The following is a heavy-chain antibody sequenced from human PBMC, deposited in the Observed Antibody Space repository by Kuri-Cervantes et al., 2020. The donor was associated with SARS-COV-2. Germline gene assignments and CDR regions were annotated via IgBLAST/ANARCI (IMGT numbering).Heavy chain of an antibody. Sequence: LSLTCAASGFTFSNAWMRWVRQAPGKGPEWVASIKKDGSEGYYVDSVKGRFTISRDDAKNSLYLQMNSLRDEDTAVYYCASWSVWGKGTAVTVSS. J-gene: IGHJ6*04. V-gene: IGHV3-7*01. CDR1: GFTFSNAW. CDR3: ASWSV. CDR2: IKKDGSEG. D-gene: IGHD2-8*02.